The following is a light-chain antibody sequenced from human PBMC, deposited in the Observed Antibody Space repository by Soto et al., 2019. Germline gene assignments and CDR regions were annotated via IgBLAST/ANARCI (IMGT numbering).Light chain of an antibody. V-gene: IGLV2-14*03. CDR2: HVT. Sequence: QAVRTQHASVSGSPGQSITISCTGTSSDIGHYDYVSWYQQHPGKAPKLMIYHVTYRPSGVSNRYSGSKSGNSASLTISGLQADDEADYYCCSLTTSHTYVFGSGTKVTVL. CDR1: SSDIGHYDY. J-gene: IGLJ1*01. CDR3: CSLTTSHTYV.